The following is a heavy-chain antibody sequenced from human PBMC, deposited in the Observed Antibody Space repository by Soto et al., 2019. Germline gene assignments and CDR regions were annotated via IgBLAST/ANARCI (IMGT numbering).Heavy chain of an antibody. CDR3: ARGPHFYESGSPSGSTAD. CDR1: GFTFTSYG. V-gene: IGHV1-18*04. D-gene: IGHD3-10*01. Sequence: QVQLVQSGAEVKKPGASVKVSCKASGFTFTSYGISWVRQAPGRGLEWMGWISAYNGNTNYAQKIQDKVTMTTDTSTSKAYMELRSLRSDDTAVYYCARGPHFYESGSPSGSTADWGQGTLLTVSS. J-gene: IGHJ4*02. CDR2: ISAYNGNT.